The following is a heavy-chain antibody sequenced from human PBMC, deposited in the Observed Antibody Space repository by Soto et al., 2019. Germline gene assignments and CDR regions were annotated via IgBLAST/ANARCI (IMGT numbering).Heavy chain of an antibody. D-gene: IGHD3-22*01. CDR1: GASINSYF. J-gene: IGHJ4*02. CDR2: ISYSGST. V-gene: IGHV4-59*01. Sequence: SETLSLTCTVSGASINSYFWSWFRQPPGKGLECIGYISYSGSTNYNPSLKSRVTIAVDTSKNQFSLKLSSVTAADTAVYYCARANYYDSRGYYYDRRFLFDYWGQGTLVPVSS. CDR3: ARANYYDSRGYYYDRRFLFDY.